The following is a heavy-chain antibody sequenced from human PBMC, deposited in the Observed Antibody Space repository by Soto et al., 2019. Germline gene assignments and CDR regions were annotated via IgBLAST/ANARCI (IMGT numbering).Heavy chain of an antibody. CDR2: IIPIFGTA. J-gene: IGHJ2*01. CDR3: ACVVTVVTSCHYGYFDL. D-gene: IGHD2-15*01. Sequence: QVQLVQSGAEVKKPGSSVKVSCKASGGTFSSYAISWVRQAPGQGLEWMGGIIPIFGTANYAQKFQGRVTSATDGSQSTACMELRSLRSEDRAVYYWACVVTVVTSCHYGYFDLGGRGAMVPVSS. V-gene: IGHV1-69*05. CDR1: GGTFSSYA.